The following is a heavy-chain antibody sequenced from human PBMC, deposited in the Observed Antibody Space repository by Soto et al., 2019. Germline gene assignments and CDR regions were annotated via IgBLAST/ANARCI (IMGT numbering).Heavy chain of an antibody. Sequence: VQLVESGGGVVQPGRSLRLSCAASGFTFSDYAMHWVRQAPGKGLEWVAVGSHDGRNTHYADSVKGRFTISRDSSKNTVSLEMTSLRAEDTAVYYCAKGGRQWLVTSDFNYWGQGDLVTVSS. CDR3: AKGGRQWLVTSDFNY. D-gene: IGHD6-19*01. V-gene: IGHV3-30*18. J-gene: IGHJ4*02. CDR2: GSHDGRNT. CDR1: GFTFSDYA.